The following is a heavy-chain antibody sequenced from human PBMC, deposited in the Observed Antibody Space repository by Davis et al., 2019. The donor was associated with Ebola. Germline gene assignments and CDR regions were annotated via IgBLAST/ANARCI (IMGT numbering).Heavy chain of an antibody. CDR2: ISSSSSYI. V-gene: IGHV3-21*01. CDR3: ARAHYDYTYDY. D-gene: IGHD3-16*01. CDR1: GFTFSSYS. Sequence: GESLKISCAASGFTFSSYSMKWVRQAPGKGLEWVSSISSSSSYIYYADSVKGRFTISRDNAKNSLYLQMNSLRAEDTAVYYCARAHYDYTYDYWGQGTLVTVSS. J-gene: IGHJ4*02.